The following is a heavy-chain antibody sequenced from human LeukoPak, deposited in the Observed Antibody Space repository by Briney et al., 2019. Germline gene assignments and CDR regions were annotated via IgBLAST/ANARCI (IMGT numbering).Heavy chain of an antibody. CDR3: ARVNNVDIVADEAFDI. Sequence: GASVKVSCKASGYTFTSYDINWVRQATGQGLEWMGWMNPNSGNTGYAQKFQGRVTMTRNTSISTAYMELSSLRSEDTAVYYCARVNNVDIVADEAFDIWGQGTMVTVSS. CDR1: GYTFTSYD. J-gene: IGHJ3*02. V-gene: IGHV1-8*01. D-gene: IGHD5-12*01. CDR2: MNPNSGNT.